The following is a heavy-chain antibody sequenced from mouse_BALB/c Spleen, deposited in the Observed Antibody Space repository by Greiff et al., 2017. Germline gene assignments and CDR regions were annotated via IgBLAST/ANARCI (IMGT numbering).Heavy chain of an antibody. CDR3: AREGRSTMITTRYYFDY. Sequence: QVQLQQSGPGLVAPSQSLSITCTVSGFSLTSYGVHWVRQPPGKGLEWLGVIWAGGSTNYNSALMSRLSISKDNSKSQVFLKMNSLQTDDTAMYYCAREGRSTMITTRYYFDYWGQGTTLTVSS. CDR1: GFSLTSYG. J-gene: IGHJ2*01. CDR2: IWAGGST. V-gene: IGHV2-9*02. D-gene: IGHD2-4*01.